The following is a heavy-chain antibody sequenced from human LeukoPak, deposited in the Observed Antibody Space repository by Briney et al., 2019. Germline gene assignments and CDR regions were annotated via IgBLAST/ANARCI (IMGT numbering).Heavy chain of an antibody. CDR2: IYYSGST. D-gene: IGHD3-10*01. Sequence: PETLSLTCTVSGGSISSYYWSWIRQPPGKGLEWIGYIYYSGSTNYNPSLKSRVTISVDTSKNQFSLKLSSVTAADTAVYYCARSGSYYNNWFDPWGQGTLVTVSS. V-gene: IGHV4-59*01. CDR3: ARSGSYYNNWFDP. CDR1: GGSISSYY. J-gene: IGHJ5*02.